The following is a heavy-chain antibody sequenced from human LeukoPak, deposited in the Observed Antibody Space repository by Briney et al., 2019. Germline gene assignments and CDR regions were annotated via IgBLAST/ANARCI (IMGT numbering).Heavy chain of an antibody. CDR1: GYTFTGYY. CDR3: ARGAAMVKVSVDY. CDR2: INPNSGGT. Sequence: GASVKVSCKASGYTFTGYYMHWVRQAPGQGLEWMGWINPNSGGTNYAQKFQGRVTMTRDTSISTAYMELSRLRSDDTAVYYCARGAAMVKVSVDYWVQGTLVTVSS. V-gene: IGHV1-2*02. J-gene: IGHJ4*02. D-gene: IGHD5-18*01.